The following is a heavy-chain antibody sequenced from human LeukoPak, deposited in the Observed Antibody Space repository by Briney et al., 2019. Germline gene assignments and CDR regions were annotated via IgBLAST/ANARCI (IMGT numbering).Heavy chain of an antibody. CDR2: ISSSSIYI. J-gene: IGHJ6*03. CDR3: AKSGHGSGSYYSDYYYYYMDV. CDR1: GFTFSSFS. V-gene: IGHV3-21*04. D-gene: IGHD3-10*01. Sequence: PGGSLRLSCAASGFTFSSFSLDWVRQTPGKGLEWVSSISSSSIYIYYADSVKGRFTIPRDNAKNSLYLQMNSLRAGDTALYYCAKSGHGSGSYYSDYYYYYMDVWGKGTTVTISS.